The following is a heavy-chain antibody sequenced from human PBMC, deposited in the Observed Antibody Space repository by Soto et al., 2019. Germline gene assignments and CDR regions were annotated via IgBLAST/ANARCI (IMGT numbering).Heavy chain of an antibody. Sequence: GGNLILPFAAAGFSFRSYAISRVRPSPRKGLEWVSAISCSGGSTYYADSVKGRFTISRDNSKKTLYLQMNSLRAEDTAVYYCAKYTPDSSGDLAFDIWGQGKMVTVSS. CDR3: AKYTPDSSGDLAFDI. D-gene: IGHD3-22*01. V-gene: IGHV3-23*01. CDR1: GFSFRSYA. J-gene: IGHJ3*02. CDR2: ISCSGGST.